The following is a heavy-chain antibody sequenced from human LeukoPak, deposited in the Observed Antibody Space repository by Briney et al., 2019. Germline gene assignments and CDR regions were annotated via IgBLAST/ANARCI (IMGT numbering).Heavy chain of an antibody. V-gene: IGHV3-33*06. Sequence: GRSLRLSCATSGFTFSSYAMHWVRQAPGKGLEWVALIWYDGTNKYYADSVKGRFTISRDNSKNTLYLQVNSLTAEDTAVYYCAKAGPGSDSSSSGAVDDYYYYMDVWGKGTTVTVSS. CDR2: IWYDGTNK. J-gene: IGHJ6*03. D-gene: IGHD6-6*01. CDR3: AKAGPGSDSSSSGAVDDYYYYMDV. CDR1: GFTFSSYA.